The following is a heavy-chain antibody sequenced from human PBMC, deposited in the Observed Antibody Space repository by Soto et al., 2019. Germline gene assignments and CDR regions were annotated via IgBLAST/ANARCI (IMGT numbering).Heavy chain of an antibody. Sequence: QSGGSLRLSCEASGFTFSDFWMSWVRQAPGKGLEWVANIKGDGSEKRYVDSVRGRFTISRDNAKNSVYLQMNSLRADDTALYYCGRDEVRNGVGVWGQGTTVTVSS. V-gene: IGHV3-7*01. CDR1: GFTFSDFW. CDR2: IKGDGSEK. CDR3: GRDEVRNGVGV. J-gene: IGHJ6*02.